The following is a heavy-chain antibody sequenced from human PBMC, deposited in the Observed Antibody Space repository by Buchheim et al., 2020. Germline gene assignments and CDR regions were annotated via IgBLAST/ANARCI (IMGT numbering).Heavy chain of an antibody. Sequence: QVQLVESGGGVVQPGRSLRLSCAASGFTFSSYGMHWVRPAPGKGLEWGAVISYDGSNKYSSDSVKGRFTISRDTSKNTLYLQMNSLRAEDTAVYYCAKDRRYCSGGSCDYYYYYGMDVWGQGTT. D-gene: IGHD2-15*01. CDR2: ISYDGSNK. V-gene: IGHV3-30*18. CDR3: AKDRRYCSGGSCDYYYYYGMDV. CDR1: GFTFSSYG. J-gene: IGHJ6*02.